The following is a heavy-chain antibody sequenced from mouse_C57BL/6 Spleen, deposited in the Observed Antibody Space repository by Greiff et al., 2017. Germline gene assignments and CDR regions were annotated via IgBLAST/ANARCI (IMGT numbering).Heavy chain of an antibody. V-gene: IGHV1-50*01. CDR2: IDPSDSYT. J-gene: IGHJ1*03. Sequence: VQLQQSGAELARPGASVKMSCKASGYTFTSYWMQWVKQRPGQGLEWIGEIDPSDSYTNYNQKFKGKATLTVDTSSSTAYMQLSSLTSEDSAVYYCARAYYYGSSRGYFDVWGTGTTVTVSS. CDR3: ARAYYYGSSRGYFDV. D-gene: IGHD1-1*01. CDR1: GYTFTSYW.